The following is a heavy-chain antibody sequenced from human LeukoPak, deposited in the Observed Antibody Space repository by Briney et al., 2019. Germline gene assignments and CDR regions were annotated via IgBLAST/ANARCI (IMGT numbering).Heavy chain of an antibody. Sequence: PSETLSLTCAVYGGSFSGYYWSWIRQPPVKGLEWIGEINHSGSTNYNPSLKSRVTISVDTSKNQFSLKLSSVTAADTAVYYCARGATVTSLRANWFDPWGQGTLVTVSS. J-gene: IGHJ5*02. CDR3: ARGATVTSLRANWFDP. CDR1: GGSFSGYY. CDR2: INHSGST. V-gene: IGHV4-34*01. D-gene: IGHD4-17*01.